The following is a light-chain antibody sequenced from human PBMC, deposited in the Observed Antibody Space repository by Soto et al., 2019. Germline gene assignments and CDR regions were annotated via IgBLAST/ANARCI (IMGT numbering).Light chain of an antibody. CDR3: QQRSNWPRT. Sequence: EIVLTQSPATLSLSPGERATLSCRASQSVSSYLAWYQQKPGQAPRLLIYDASNRATGIPARFRGSGSGTDFTLTISSLEPEDVAVYYCQQRSNWPRTFGGGTKVEIK. V-gene: IGKV3-11*01. CDR2: DAS. J-gene: IGKJ4*01. CDR1: QSVSSY.